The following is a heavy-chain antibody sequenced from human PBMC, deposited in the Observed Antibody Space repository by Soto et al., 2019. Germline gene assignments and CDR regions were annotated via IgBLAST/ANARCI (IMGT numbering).Heavy chain of an antibody. V-gene: IGHV3-74*01. J-gene: IGHJ4*02. CDR3: TTAFEY. CDR1: GVTFTNYL. Sequence: GGSLTLSCAASGVTFTNYLLHWVRQAPGKGLVWVARIDIVGSGTSYADFVKGRFTISRDNAKNTVYLQMSSLSVEDTALYYCTTAFEYWGRGAPVTVSS. CDR2: IDIVGSGT.